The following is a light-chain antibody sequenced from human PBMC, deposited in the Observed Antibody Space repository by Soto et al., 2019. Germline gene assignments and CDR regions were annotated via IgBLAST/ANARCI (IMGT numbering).Light chain of an antibody. CDR1: QSVGNH. J-gene: IGKJ4*01. CDR2: GES. V-gene: IGKV3D-15*01. CDR3: QQYNNWPLT. Sequence: EIVMTQSPATLSVSPGEGATLSCRASQSVGNHLAWYQQKPGQAPRLLIYGESTRATGIPARFSGNGSGTEFTLTISRLQSEDSAVYYCQQYNNWPLTFGGGTKVEIK.